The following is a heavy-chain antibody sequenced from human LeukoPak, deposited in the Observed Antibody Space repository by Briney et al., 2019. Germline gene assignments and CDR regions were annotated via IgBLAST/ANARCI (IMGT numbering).Heavy chain of an antibody. J-gene: IGHJ4*02. V-gene: IGHV3-21*01. CDR1: GFTFSNYF. Sequence: PGGSLRLSCAASGFTFSNYFMNWVRQAPGKGLEWVSAISSTSSYIYYADSVKGRFTTSRDNAKNSLYLQMNSLRAEDTAAYYCARGLCGGDCYSDWGQGTLVTVSS. D-gene: IGHD2-21*02. CDR2: ISSTSSYI. CDR3: ARGLCGGDCYSD.